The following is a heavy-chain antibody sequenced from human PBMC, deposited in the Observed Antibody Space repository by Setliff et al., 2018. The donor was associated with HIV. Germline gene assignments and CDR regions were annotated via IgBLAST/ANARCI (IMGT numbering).Heavy chain of an antibody. D-gene: IGHD3-22*01. Sequence: GASVMVSCKSSGYTFTSYTMHWVRQAPGQWLEWMGRINAGNGNTKYSQKFQGRVTITRDTSATTAYMELSSLRSEDTAVYYCARDHRPNYYDNSGSPGYWGQGTLVTVSS. J-gene: IGHJ4*02. V-gene: IGHV1-3*01. CDR1: GYTFTSYT. CDR3: ARDHRPNYYDNSGSPGY. CDR2: INAGNGNT.